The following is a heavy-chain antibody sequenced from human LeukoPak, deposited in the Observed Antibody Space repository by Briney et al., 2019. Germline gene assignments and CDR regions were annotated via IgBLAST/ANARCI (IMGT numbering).Heavy chain of an antibody. D-gene: IGHD3-10*01. Sequence: GGSLRLSCAASGFTFSRYSMNWVRQAPGKGLEWVSSISISSNYIYYTDSVKGRCTNSRDNGKNSLYLQMNSLRAEDTAVYYCARDRNQIYGSGSPQEPLNYYYYMDVWGKGTTVTVSS. CDR3: ARDRNQIYGSGSPQEPLNYYYYMDV. CDR2: ISISSNYI. V-gene: IGHV3-21*01. CDR1: GFTFSRYS. J-gene: IGHJ6*03.